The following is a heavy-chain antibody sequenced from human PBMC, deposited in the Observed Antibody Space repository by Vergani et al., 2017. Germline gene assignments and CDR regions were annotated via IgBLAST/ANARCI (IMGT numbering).Heavy chain of an antibody. Sequence: QVQLQESGPGLVKPSQTLSLTCTVSGGSISSYYWSWIRQPPGKGLEWIGYIYYSGSTNYNPSLKSRVTISVDPSKNQFSLKLSSVTAADTAVYYCARDWSGSTTGGMDVWGQGTTVTVSS. CDR3: ARDWSGSTTGGMDV. CDR2: IYYSGST. J-gene: IGHJ6*02. V-gene: IGHV4-59*01. D-gene: IGHD1-26*01. CDR1: GGSISSYY.